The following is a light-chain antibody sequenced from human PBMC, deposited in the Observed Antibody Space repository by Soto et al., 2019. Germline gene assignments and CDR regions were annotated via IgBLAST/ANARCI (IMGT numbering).Light chain of an antibody. Sequence: DTQMTQSPSSLSASVGDRVNITCQASQDIKNYLNWYLQKPRKAPKLLIYDASNLERGVPSRFSGSGAGTEYSLTISSLQPEDNGTYYCQQYENLPLTFGGGTKVDIK. V-gene: IGKV1-33*01. CDR3: QQYENLPLT. CDR1: QDIKNY. CDR2: DAS. J-gene: IGKJ4*01.